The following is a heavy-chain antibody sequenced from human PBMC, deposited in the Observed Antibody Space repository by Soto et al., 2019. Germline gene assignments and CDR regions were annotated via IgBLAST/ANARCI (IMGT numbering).Heavy chain of an antibody. D-gene: IGHD3-9*01. CDR2: IIPFLGTT. CDR1: GGTFSSFA. V-gene: IGHV1-69*01. CDR3: ARDRSGPPPAVSRHFDRGEAFDI. Sequence: QVQLVQSGAELKKPGSSVKISCMASGGTFSSFAINWVRQAPGQGLEWMGGIIPFLGTTNFAEKVQGSVTIAAEESTNTTYMEVSSLRSEDTAVYYCARDRSGPPPAVSRHFDRGEAFDIWGQGTMITVSS. J-gene: IGHJ3*02.